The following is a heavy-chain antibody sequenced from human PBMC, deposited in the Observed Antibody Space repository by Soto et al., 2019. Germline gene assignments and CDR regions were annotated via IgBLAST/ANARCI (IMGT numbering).Heavy chain of an antibody. CDR3: ARDSYYYDSSGYQLNDY. D-gene: IGHD3-22*01. CDR2: ISSSSSYI. J-gene: IGHJ4*02. CDR1: GFTFSSYS. Sequence: EVQLVESGGGLVKPGGSLRLSCAASGFTFSSYSMNWVRQAPGKGLEWVSSISSSSSYIYYADSVKGRFTISRDNAKNSLYLQMNSLRAEDTAVYYCARDSYYYDSSGYQLNDYWGQGTLVTVSS. V-gene: IGHV3-21*01.